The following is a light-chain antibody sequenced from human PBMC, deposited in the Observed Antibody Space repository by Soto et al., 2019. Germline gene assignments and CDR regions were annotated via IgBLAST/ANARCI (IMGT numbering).Light chain of an antibody. J-gene: IGKJ2*01. CDR1: QRVSSSY. Sequence: EIVLTQSPGTLSLSPGERATLSCRASQRVSSSYLAWYQQKPGQAPRLLIYDASTRATGIPDRFSGSGSGTDFTLTISRLEPEDFAVYFCQRYGSSPPFTFGQGTKVEI. CDR2: DAS. CDR3: QRYGSSPPFT. V-gene: IGKV3-20*01.